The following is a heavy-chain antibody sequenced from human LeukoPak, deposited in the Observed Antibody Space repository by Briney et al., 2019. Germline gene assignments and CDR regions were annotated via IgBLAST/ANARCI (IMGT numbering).Heavy chain of an antibody. D-gene: IGHD3/OR15-3a*01. CDR2: IKKDGSET. CDR3: ARDYKSPDFWAGYPPYHHDH. CDR1: GFDFSDFW. J-gene: IGHJ4*02. Sequence: TGGSLRLSCAAAGFDFSDFWMSWVRQVPGKGLEWVATIKKDGSETHYVDSVKGRFTISRHNDESSLYLQMNSLRAEDTAVYYCARDYKSPDFWAGYPPYHHDHWGQGTLVTVSS. V-gene: IGHV3-7*01.